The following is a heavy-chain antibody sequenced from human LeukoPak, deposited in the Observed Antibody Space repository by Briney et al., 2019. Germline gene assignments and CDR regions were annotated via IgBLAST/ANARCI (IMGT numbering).Heavy chain of an antibody. CDR3: AREARDGYNPHYFDY. Sequence: ASVKVSCKASGYTFTSYDINWVRQATGQGLEWMGWMNPNSGNTGYAQKFQGRVTITADKSTSTAYMELSSLRSEDTAVYYCAREARDGYNPHYFDYWGQGTLVTVSS. D-gene: IGHD5-24*01. J-gene: IGHJ4*02. CDR2: MNPNSGNT. V-gene: IGHV1-8*01. CDR1: GYTFTSYD.